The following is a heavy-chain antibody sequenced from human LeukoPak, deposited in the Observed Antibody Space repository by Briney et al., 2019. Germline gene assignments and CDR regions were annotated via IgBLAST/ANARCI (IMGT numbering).Heavy chain of an antibody. CDR3: ARDRLEYSSSWGY. CDR2: INPNSGGT. CDR1: GGTFSSYA. Sequence: ASVKVSCKASGGTFSSYAISWVRQAPGQGLEWMGWINPNSGGTNYAQKFQGRVTLTRDTSISTAYMELSRLTSDDTAVYYCARDRLEYSSSWGYWGQGTLVTVSS. V-gene: IGHV1-2*02. J-gene: IGHJ4*02. D-gene: IGHD6-6*01.